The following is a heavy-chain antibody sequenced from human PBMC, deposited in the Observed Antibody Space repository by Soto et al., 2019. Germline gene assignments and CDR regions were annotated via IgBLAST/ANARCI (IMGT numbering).Heavy chain of an antibody. V-gene: IGHV3-7*05. Sequence: GGSLRLSCAASGFTFSSYWMSWVRQAPGKGLEWVANIKQDGSEKYYVDSVKGRFTISRDNAKNSLYLQMNSLRAEDTAVYYCARANSSGYYARFDPWGQGTLVTISS. J-gene: IGHJ5*02. D-gene: IGHD3-22*01. CDR2: IKQDGSEK. CDR3: ARANSSGYYARFDP. CDR1: GFTFSSYW.